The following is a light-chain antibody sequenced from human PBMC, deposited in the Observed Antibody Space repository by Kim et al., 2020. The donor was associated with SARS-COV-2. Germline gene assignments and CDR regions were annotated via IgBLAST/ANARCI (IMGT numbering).Light chain of an antibody. Sequence: PQLSITVSFTRTSSAVDGYNFFSWNQRNQGKAPKLIIYDVSARPSGFSNRFSGSKSASTASLTISGLQADDEGDYYCTSYARTGVVFGGGTQLTVL. CDR3: TSYARTGVV. J-gene: IGLJ2*01. CDR2: DVS. V-gene: IGLV2-14*03. CDR1: SSAVDGYNF.